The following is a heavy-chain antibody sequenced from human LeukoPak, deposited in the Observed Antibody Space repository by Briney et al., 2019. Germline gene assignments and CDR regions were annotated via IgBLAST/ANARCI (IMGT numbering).Heavy chain of an antibody. J-gene: IGHJ4*02. CDR1: GFTFSSYS. CDR3: ARSGYDYYFDY. Sequence: GGSLGLSCAASGFTFSSYSMNWVRQAPGKGLEWVSSISSSSSYIYYADSVKGRFTISRDNAKNSLYLQMNSLRAEDTAVYYCARSGYDYYFDYWGQGTLVTVSS. V-gene: IGHV3-21*01. CDR2: ISSSSSYI. D-gene: IGHD5-12*01.